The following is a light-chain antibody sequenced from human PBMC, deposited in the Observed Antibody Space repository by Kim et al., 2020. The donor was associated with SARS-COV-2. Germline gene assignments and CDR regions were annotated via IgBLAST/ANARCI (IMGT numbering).Light chain of an antibody. CDR1: QSVSSSS. V-gene: IGKV3-20*01. J-gene: IGKJ4*01. CDR3: QQYGSSPLT. CDR2: DAS. Sequence: SPGERAAISCRASQSVSSSSLAWYQQKPGQAPRLLIYDASSRATGIPGRFSGSGSGTDFTLTITRLEPEDFAVYYCQQYGSSPLTFGGGTKVDIK.